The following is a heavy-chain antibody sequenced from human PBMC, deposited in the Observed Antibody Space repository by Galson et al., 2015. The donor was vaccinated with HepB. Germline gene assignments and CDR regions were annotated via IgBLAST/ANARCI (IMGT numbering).Heavy chain of an antibody. CDR1: GSTFSSYW. V-gene: IGHV3-74*01. Sequence: SLRLSCAASGSTFSSYWMHWVRQAPGKGLVWVSRINSDGSSTSYAGSVKGRFTISRDNAKNTLYLQMNSLRAEDTAVYYCARASHCGGDCYPPGNWFDPWGQGTLVTVSS. D-gene: IGHD2-21*01. CDR2: INSDGSST. J-gene: IGHJ5*02. CDR3: ARASHCGGDCYPPGNWFDP.